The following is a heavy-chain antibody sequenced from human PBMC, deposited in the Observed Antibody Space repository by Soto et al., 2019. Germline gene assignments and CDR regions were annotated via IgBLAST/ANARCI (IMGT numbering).Heavy chain of an antibody. CDR2: IYYSGST. J-gene: IGHJ6*03. V-gene: IGHV4-59*08. CDR3: ARLRHYGSGSYYYYYYYYYMDV. D-gene: IGHD3-10*01. CDR1: GGSISSYY. Sequence: PSETLSLTCTVSGGSISSYYWSWIRQPPGKGLEWIGYIYYSGSTNYNPSLKSRVTISVDTSKNQFSLKLSSVTAADTAVYYCARLRHYGSGSYYYYYYYYYMDVWGKGTTVTVSS.